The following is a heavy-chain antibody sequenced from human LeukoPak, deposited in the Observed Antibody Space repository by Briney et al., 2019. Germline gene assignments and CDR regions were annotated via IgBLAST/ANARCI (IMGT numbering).Heavy chain of an antibody. CDR3: AKDQGLLWFGELFGHFDY. CDR2: ISYDGSNK. Sequence: GGSLRLSCAASGFTFSSYGMSWVRQAPGKGLEWVAVISYDGSNKYYADSVKGRFTISRDNSKNTPYLQMNSLRAEDTAVYYCAKDQGLLWFGELFGHFDYWGQGTLVTVSS. J-gene: IGHJ4*02. D-gene: IGHD3-10*01. CDR1: GFTFSSYG. V-gene: IGHV3-30*18.